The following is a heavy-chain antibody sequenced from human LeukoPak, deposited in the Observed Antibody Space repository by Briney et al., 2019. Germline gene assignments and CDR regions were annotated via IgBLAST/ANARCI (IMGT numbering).Heavy chain of an antibody. Sequence: SVKVSCKASGGTFTSYAISWVRQAPGQGLEWMGRIIPIFGTANYAQKFQGRVTITTDESTSTAYMELSSLRSEDTAVYYCARGSKVLEWPTENWFDRWGQGTLVTVSS. CDR3: ARGSKVLEWPTENWFDR. J-gene: IGHJ5*02. V-gene: IGHV1-69*05. CDR2: IIPIFGTA. D-gene: IGHD3-3*01. CDR1: GGTFTSYA.